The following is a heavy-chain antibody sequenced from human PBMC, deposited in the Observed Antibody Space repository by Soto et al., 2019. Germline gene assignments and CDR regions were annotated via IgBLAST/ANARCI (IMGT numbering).Heavy chain of an antibody. CDR2: ISYDGSNK. Sequence: PGGSLRLSCAASGFTFSSYGMHWVRQAPGKGLEWVAVISYDGSNKYYADSVKGRFTISRDNSKNTLYLQMNSLRAEDTAVYYCAKDLAYYDFWSGHLYGMDVWGQGTTVTVSS. V-gene: IGHV3-30*18. J-gene: IGHJ6*02. CDR1: GFTFSSYG. CDR3: AKDLAYYDFWSGHLYGMDV. D-gene: IGHD3-3*01.